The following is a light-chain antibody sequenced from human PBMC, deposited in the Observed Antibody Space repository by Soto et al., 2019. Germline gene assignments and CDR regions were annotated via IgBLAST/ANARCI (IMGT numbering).Light chain of an antibody. CDR1: QSVISSY. Sequence: ENVLTQSPGTLSLSPGSRATLSCRASQSVISSYLAWYQQKPGQAPRLLIYGASSRATGIPDRFSGSGSGKDFTLTISRVEPEDFAVYYCQEYGSARTFGQWTMVEIK. CDR2: GAS. CDR3: QEYGSART. J-gene: IGKJ1*01. V-gene: IGKV3-20*01.